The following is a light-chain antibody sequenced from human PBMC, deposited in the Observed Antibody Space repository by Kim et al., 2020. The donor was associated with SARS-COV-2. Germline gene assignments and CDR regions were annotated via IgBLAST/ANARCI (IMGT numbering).Light chain of an antibody. J-gene: IGKJ4*01. Sequence: SPGERATLSCRASQSVIRCYLAWYQHKPGQAPRLLIYGASTRATGIPDRFSGSGSGTDFTLTISRLEPEDFAVYFCQQYVNSLLTFGGGTKVDIK. V-gene: IGKV3-20*01. CDR2: GAS. CDR3: QQYVNSLLT. CDR1: QSVIRCY.